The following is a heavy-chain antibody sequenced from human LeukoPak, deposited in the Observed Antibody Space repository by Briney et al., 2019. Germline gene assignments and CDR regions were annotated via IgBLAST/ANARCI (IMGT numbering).Heavy chain of an antibody. J-gene: IGHJ4*02. CDR2: INAGNGNT. CDR3: ARARILLWFGELYY. D-gene: IGHD3-10*01. Sequence: GSVKVSCKASGYTFTSYAMHWVRQAPGQRREWMGWINAGNGNTKYSQTFQGRVTITRDTSASTAYMELSSLRPEATAVYYCARARILLWFGELYYWGQRTLVTVSS. CDR1: GYTFTSYA. V-gene: IGHV1-3*01.